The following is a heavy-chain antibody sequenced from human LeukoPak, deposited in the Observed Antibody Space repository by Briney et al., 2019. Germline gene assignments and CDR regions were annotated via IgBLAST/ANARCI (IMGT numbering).Heavy chain of an antibody. V-gene: IGHV3-9*01. CDR3: AKDIVGATLGVYYGMDV. CDR2: ISWNSGSI. D-gene: IGHD1-26*01. Sequence: GGSLRLSCAASGFTFDDYAIHWVRQAPGKGLEWVSGISWNSGSIGYADSVKGRFTISRDNAKNSLYLQMNSLRAEDTALYYCAKDIVGATLGVYYGMDVWGQGTTVTVSS. CDR1: GFTFDDYA. J-gene: IGHJ6*02.